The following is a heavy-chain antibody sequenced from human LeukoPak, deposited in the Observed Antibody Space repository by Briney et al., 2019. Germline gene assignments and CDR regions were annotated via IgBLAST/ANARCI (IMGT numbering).Heavy chain of an antibody. J-gene: IGHJ1*01. CDR3: TRPLSRQWLVRYFQH. CDR1: GFTFGDYA. D-gene: IGHD6-19*01. V-gene: IGHV3-49*03. Sequence: GGSLRLSCTASGFTFGDYAMSWFRQAPGKGLEWVGFIRSKAYGGTTEYAASVKGRFTISRDDSKSIAYLQMNSLKTEDTAVYYCTRPLSRQWLVRYFQHWGQGTLVTVSS. CDR2: IRSKAYGGTT.